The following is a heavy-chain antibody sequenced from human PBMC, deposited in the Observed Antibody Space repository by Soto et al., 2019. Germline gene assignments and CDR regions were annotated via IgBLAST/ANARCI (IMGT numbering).Heavy chain of an antibody. CDR1: GFTFSSYA. J-gene: IGHJ4*02. CDR2: ISGSGGST. Sequence: GGSLRLSCAASGFTFSSYAMSWVRQAPGKGLEWVSAISGSGGSTYYADSVKGRFTISRDNSKNTLYLQMNSLRAEDTAVYYCAREFLPNYYDSSGPSFDYWGQGTLVTVSS. CDR3: AREFLPNYYDSSGPSFDY. D-gene: IGHD3-22*01. V-gene: IGHV3-23*01.